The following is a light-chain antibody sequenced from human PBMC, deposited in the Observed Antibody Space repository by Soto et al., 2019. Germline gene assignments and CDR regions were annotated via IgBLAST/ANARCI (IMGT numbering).Light chain of an antibody. Sequence: QSVLTQPASVSASPGQSITISCTGTSSDVGTYDDVSWYRQHSGKAPRLLIYEVTNRPSGVSNRFSGSKSGDTASLTISGLQAEDEGDYYCSSYTIGSTYVFGSGTKV. J-gene: IGLJ1*01. V-gene: IGLV2-14*01. CDR1: SSDVGTYDD. CDR2: EVT. CDR3: SSYTIGSTYV.